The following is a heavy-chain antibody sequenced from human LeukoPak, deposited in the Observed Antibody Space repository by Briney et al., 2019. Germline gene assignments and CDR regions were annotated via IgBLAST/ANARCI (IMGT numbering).Heavy chain of an antibody. J-gene: IGHJ5*02. CDR2: LSYDGSNK. CDR3: AKRGPDNWFDP. CDR1: GFTFSSYG. Sequence: QPGGSLRLSCAASGFTFSSYGMHWVRQAPGKGLEGVAVLSYDGSNKYYADSVKGRFTISRDNSKNTLYLQMNSLRAVDTAVYYCAKRGPDNWFDPWGQGTLVTVSS. V-gene: IGHV3-30*18. D-gene: IGHD3-10*01.